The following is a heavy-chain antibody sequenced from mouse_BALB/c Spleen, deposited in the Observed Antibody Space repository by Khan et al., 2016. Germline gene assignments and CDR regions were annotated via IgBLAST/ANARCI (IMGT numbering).Heavy chain of an antibody. CDR1: GFTFSSYW. V-gene: IGHV6-6*02. CDR3: THYYGSSLFAY. Sequence: EVKLEESGGGLVQPGGSMKLSCVASGFTFSSYWMSWVRQSPEKGLEWVAEIRLKSDNYATHYAESVKGKFTISRDDSKSRLYLQMNSLRAEDTVISYCTHYYGSSLFAYWGQGTLVTVSA. D-gene: IGHD1-1*01. J-gene: IGHJ3*01. CDR2: IRLKSDNYAT.